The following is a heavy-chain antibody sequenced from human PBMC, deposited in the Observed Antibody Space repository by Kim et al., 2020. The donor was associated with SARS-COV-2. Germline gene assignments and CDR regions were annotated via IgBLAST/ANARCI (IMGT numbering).Heavy chain of an antibody. D-gene: IGHD3-3*01. CDR2: INAGNGNT. CDR3: ATAFYYDFWSGALYGMDV. Sequence: ASVKVSCKASGYTFTSYAMHWVRQAPGQRLEWMGWINAGNGNTKYSQKFQGRVTITRDTSASTAYMELSSLRSEDTAVYYCATAFYYDFWSGALYGMDVWGQGTTVTVSS. CDR1: GYTFTSYA. J-gene: IGHJ6*02. V-gene: IGHV1-3*01.